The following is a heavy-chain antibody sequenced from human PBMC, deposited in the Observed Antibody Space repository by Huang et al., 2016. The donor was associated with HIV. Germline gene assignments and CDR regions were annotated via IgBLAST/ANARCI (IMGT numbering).Heavy chain of an antibody. CDR3: ASQHIGAAATWF. CDR1: GDFISSTNYY. J-gene: IGHJ4*02. Sequence: QLQLQESGPGQVKPSETLSLTCTVSGDFISSTNYYWGWIRQSPGKGLGWVGSFYQSGSTNYNPSLKSRVTLSVDTSRNQFSLRLNSVTAADTAVYYCASQHIGAAATWFWGRGTQVAVSS. D-gene: IGHD6-13*01. CDR2: FYQSGST. V-gene: IGHV4-39*01.